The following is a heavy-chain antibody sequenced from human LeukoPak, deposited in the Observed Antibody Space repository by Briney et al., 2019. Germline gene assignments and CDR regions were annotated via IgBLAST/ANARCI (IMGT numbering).Heavy chain of an antibody. CDR3: ARDSSEGVRFLEWLAIDGMDV. D-gene: IGHD3-3*01. CDR1: GYTFTGHY. V-gene: IGHV1-2*06. CDR2: INPNSGGT. J-gene: IGHJ6*02. Sequence: ASVNVSYKTSGYTFTGHYMHWVRQAPGQGLEWMGRINPNSGGTGYAQKFQGRVTMTRDTSISTAYMELSGLRSDDTAVYYCARDSSEGVRFLEWLAIDGMDVWGQGTTVTVSS.